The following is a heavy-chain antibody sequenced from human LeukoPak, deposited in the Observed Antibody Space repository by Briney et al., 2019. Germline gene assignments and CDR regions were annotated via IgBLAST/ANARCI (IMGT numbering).Heavy chain of an antibody. Sequence: SETLSLTCTVSGGSISNYYWSWIRQSPGKGLEWIGYIYYNGESNYTPSLKSRVTISVDTSKNQFALRLTSVTAADTAVYYCARDRGVMGFDSWGQGTLVTVSS. V-gene: IGHV4-59*01. CDR3: ARDRGVMGFDS. D-gene: IGHD3-10*01. J-gene: IGHJ4*02. CDR2: IYYNGES. CDR1: GGSISNYY.